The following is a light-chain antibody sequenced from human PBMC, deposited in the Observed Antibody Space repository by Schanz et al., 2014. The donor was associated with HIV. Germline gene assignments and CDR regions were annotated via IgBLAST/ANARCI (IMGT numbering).Light chain of an antibody. CDR3: QQYGSSPRYT. Sequence: EIVLTQSPGTLSVSPGERATLSCRASQSVSSNLAWYQQKPGQAPRLLIYGASTRATDIPARFSGSGSGTEFTLTISSLEPEDFAVYYCQQYGSSPRYTFGQGTKLEIK. CDR2: GAS. CDR1: QSVSSN. J-gene: IGKJ2*01. V-gene: IGKV3-20*01.